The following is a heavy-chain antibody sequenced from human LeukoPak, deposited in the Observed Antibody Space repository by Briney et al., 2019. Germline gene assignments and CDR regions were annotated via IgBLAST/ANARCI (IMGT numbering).Heavy chain of an antibody. J-gene: IGHJ4*02. CDR2: IYYSGST. D-gene: IGHD1-26*01. CDR1: GGSINSYY. Sequence: PSETLSLTCTVSGGSINSYYWSWIRQPPGKGLEWIAYIYYSGSTSYNPSLKSRVTISVDTSKNQFSLKLNSVTAADTAMYYCARLFHPALSGNYPFDYWGQGTLVTVSS. V-gene: IGHV4-59*01. CDR3: ARLFHPALSGNYPFDY.